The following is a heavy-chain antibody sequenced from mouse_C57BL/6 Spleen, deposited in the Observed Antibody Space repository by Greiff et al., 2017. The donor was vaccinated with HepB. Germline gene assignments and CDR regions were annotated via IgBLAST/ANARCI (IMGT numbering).Heavy chain of an antibody. V-gene: IGHV5-9-1*02. CDR1: GFTFSSYA. CDR3: TRDRGVTTVVAFDY. D-gene: IGHD1-1*01. J-gene: IGHJ2*01. Sequence: EVKLVESGEGLVKPGGSLKLSCAASGFTFSSYAMSWVRQTPEKRLEWVAYISSGGDYIYYADTVKGRFTISRDNARNTLYLQMSSLKSEDTAMYYCTRDRGVTTVVAFDYWGQGTTLTVSS. CDR2: ISSGGDYI.